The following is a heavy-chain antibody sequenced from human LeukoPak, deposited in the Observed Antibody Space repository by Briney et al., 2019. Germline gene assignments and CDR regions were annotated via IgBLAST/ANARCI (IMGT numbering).Heavy chain of an antibody. CDR3: ARDSSGWYQGMDV. CDR2: IYYSGST. Sequence: SETLSLTCTVSGGSISSYYWSWIRQPPGKGLEWIGYIYYSGSTNYNPSLKSRVTISVDTSKSQFSLKLSSVTAADTAVYYCARDSSGWYQGMDVWGQGTTVTVSS. V-gene: IGHV4-59*01. CDR1: GGSISSYY. D-gene: IGHD6-19*01. J-gene: IGHJ6*02.